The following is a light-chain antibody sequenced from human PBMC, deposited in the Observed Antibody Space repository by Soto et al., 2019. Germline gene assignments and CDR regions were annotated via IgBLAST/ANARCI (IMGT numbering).Light chain of an antibody. J-gene: IGLJ2*01. CDR2: EDN. CDR3: CAFVRSNALL. V-gene: IGLV2-23*01. CDR1: SSDVGSYNL. Sequence: QSALTQPASVSGSPGQSITISCTGTSSDVGSYNLVSWYQHHPGKAPKFIIYEDNKRPSGVSNRFSGSKSGNTASLTVSGIQAEDEADYYCCAFVRSNALLFGGGTKLTVL.